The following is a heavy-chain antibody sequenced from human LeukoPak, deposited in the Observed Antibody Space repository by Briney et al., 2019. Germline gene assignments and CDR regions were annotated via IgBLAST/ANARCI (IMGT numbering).Heavy chain of an antibody. J-gene: IGHJ4*02. CDR1: GFTFSSYA. Sequence: GGSLRLSCAASGFTFSSYAMRWVRQAPGKGLEWVSAISESGGTTYYADSVKGRFTVSRDNSKNTLYLQMNSLRAEDTAVYYCARGPQWAYWSQGTLVTVSS. D-gene: IGHD1-26*01. CDR2: ISESGGTT. V-gene: IGHV3-23*01. CDR3: ARGPQWAY.